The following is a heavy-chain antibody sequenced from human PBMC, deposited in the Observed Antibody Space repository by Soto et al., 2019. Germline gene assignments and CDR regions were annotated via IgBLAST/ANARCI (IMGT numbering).Heavy chain of an antibody. Sequence: GGSLRLSCAGSGFTFSRYAMNWVRQAPGKGLEWVSIISSRGDRTSYAESVKGRFTISRDDSKNTLFLHMNSLGAEDTAVYYCAKETGYSYGFQPNALDVWGQGTTVTVSS. V-gene: IGHV3-23*01. D-gene: IGHD5-18*01. CDR1: GFTFSRYA. CDR3: AKETGYSYGFQPNALDV. J-gene: IGHJ6*02. CDR2: ISSRGDRT.